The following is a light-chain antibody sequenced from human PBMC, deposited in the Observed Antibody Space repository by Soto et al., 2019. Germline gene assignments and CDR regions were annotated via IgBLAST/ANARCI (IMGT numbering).Light chain of an antibody. Sequence: EIVLTQSPATLSLSPGERATLSCRTSQTIRCLLNWYQQRPGQAPRLLIYDTSNRATDIPARFSGSGSGTDFILTISSLDPEDFGVYFCQQRHNWPITFGQGTRLDSK. V-gene: IGKV3-11*01. CDR2: DTS. CDR1: QTIRCL. J-gene: IGKJ5*01. CDR3: QQRHNWPIT.